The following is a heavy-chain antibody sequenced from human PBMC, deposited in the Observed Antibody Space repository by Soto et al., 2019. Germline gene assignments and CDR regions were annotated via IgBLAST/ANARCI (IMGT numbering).Heavy chain of an antibody. CDR2: ISYDGSNK. CDR3: ARLQRPDYDFWSGDPDY. Sequence: QVQLVESGGGVVQPGRSLRLSCAASGFTFSSYAMHWVRQAPGKGLEWVAVISYDGSNKYYADSVKGRFTISRDNSKNTLYLQMNSLRAEDTAVYYCARLQRPDYDFWSGDPDYWGQGTLVTVSS. CDR1: GFTFSSYA. V-gene: IGHV3-30-3*01. J-gene: IGHJ4*02. D-gene: IGHD3-3*01.